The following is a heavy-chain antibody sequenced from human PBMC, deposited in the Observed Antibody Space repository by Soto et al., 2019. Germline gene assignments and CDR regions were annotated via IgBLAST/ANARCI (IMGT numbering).Heavy chain of an antibody. D-gene: IGHD6-13*01. CDR2: IYHSGSA. J-gene: IGHJ4*02. CDR1: GGSISSSNW. CDR3: ARYIAASGTYYFDY. Sequence: SETLSLTCAVSGGSISSSNWWSWVRQPPGKGLEWIGEIYHSGSANYNPSLKSRVTISVDNSKNQFSLKLSSVTAADTAVYYCARYIAASGTYYFDYWGQGTLVTVSS. V-gene: IGHV4-4*02.